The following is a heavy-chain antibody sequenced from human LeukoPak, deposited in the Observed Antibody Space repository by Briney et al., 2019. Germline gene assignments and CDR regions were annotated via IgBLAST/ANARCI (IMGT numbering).Heavy chain of an antibody. Sequence: SETLSLTCTVSGASIRSYYGSWIRQAPGEGLEGFGFISYSGYTSYSPSLKSRVAISVDTSQSQFSLRLTSITAADTAFYYCARCRKDYGGMLFDSWNQGTLVPV. J-gene: IGHJ4*02. D-gene: IGHD4-23*01. V-gene: IGHV4-59*08. CDR1: GASIRSYY. CDR3: ARCRKDYGGMLFDS. CDR2: ISYSGYT.